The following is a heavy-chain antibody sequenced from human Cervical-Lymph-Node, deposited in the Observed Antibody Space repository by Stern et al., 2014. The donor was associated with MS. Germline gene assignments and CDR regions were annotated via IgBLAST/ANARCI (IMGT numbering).Heavy chain of an antibody. CDR1: GFTFSTYG. V-gene: IGHV3-30*18. Sequence: MQLVESGGGVVQPGRSLRLSCAASGFTFSTYGMHWVRQAPGKGLEWVAVISYDGSNKYYADSVKGRFTISRDNSKNTLYLQMNSLRAEDTAVYYCAKSGGVVNFQSHYYGMDVWGQGTTVTVSS. J-gene: IGHJ6*02. CDR2: ISYDGSNK. D-gene: IGHD2-15*01. CDR3: AKSGGVVNFQSHYYGMDV.